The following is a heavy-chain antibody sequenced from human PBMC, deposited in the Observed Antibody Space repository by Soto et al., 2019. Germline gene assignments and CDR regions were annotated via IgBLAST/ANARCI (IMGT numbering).Heavy chain of an antibody. D-gene: IGHD1-26*01. CDR1: GYTFTSYG. Sequence: GASVKVSCKASGYTFTSYGISWVRQAPGQGLEWMGWISAYNGNTNYAQKLQGRVTMTTDTSTSTAYMELRSLRSDDTAVYYCAREDPYSGSKRAPGLTDYWGQGTLVTVSS. CDR2: ISAYNGNT. V-gene: IGHV1-18*01. J-gene: IGHJ4*02. CDR3: AREDPYSGSKRAPGLTDY.